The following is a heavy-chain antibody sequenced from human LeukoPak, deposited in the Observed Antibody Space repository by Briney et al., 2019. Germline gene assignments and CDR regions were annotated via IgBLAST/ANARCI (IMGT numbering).Heavy chain of an antibody. Sequence: PSEALSLTCTVSGVSISSYYWSWIRQPPGKGLEWIGYIYYSGSTNYNPSLKSRVTISLDTSKNQFSLKLSSVTAADTAVYFCASQTGFVKAPFDHWGRGILVTVSS. V-gene: IGHV4-59*08. CDR1: GVSISSYY. CDR3: ASQTGFVKAPFDH. CDR2: IYYSGST. J-gene: IGHJ4*02. D-gene: IGHD7-27*01.